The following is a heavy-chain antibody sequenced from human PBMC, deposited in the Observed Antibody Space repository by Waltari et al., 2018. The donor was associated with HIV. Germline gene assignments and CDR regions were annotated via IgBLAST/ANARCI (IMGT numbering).Heavy chain of an antibody. CDR1: GFSLNTRGMC. D-gene: IGHD3-3*02. V-gene: IGHV2-70*15. Sequence: QVTLRESGPVLVKPAQTLTLTCPFSGFSLNTRGMCINWIRQPPGKALEWLARIDWDDGEHYNSSLKTRLTISKGTSKNQVVLTMSNMDPLDTGTFYCARVKKDVSIFGVKGDYGMDVWGQGTTVIVSS. CDR2: IDWDDGE. CDR3: ARVKKDVSIFGVKGDYGMDV. J-gene: IGHJ6*02.